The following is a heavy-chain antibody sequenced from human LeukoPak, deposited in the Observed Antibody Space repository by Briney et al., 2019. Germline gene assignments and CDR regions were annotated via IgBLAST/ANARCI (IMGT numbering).Heavy chain of an antibody. CDR2: INHSGST. CDR1: GGSFSGYS. D-gene: IGHD4-17*01. Sequence: SETLSLTCAVYGGSFSGYSWSWIRQPPGKGLEWIGEINHSGSTTYNPSLKSRVTISVDTSKNQFSLKLSSVTAADTAVYYCARETHDYGDLKPNWFDPWGQGTLVTVSS. J-gene: IGHJ5*02. V-gene: IGHV4-34*01. CDR3: ARETHDYGDLKPNWFDP.